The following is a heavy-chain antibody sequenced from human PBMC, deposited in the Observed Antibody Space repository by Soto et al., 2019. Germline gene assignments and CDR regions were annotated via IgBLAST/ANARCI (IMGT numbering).Heavy chain of an antibody. J-gene: IGHJ4*02. V-gene: IGHV3-7*01. Sequence: EVQLVESGGGLVQPGGPLRLSCAASGFTFNIYLMSWVRQAPGKGLEWVASIRRDGGQTYNVDSVRGRFTISRDNAKNSVSLQLNSLRAEDTAVYYCARWNFGFDCWGQGALVTVSS. CDR1: GFTFNIYL. CDR3: ARWNFGFDC. D-gene: IGHD3-3*01. CDR2: IRRDGGQT.